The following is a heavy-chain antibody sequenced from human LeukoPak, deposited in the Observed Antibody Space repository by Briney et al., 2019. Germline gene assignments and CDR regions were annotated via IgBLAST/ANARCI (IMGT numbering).Heavy chain of an antibody. D-gene: IGHD3-16*01. J-gene: IGHJ3*02. V-gene: IGHV4-30-4*01. CDR1: GGSISSGDYY. Sequence: SETLSLTCTVSGGSISSGDYYWSWIRQPPGKGLEWIGYIYYSGSTYYNPSLKSRVTISVDTSKNQFSLKLSSVTAADTAVYYCARRSWGSFDAFDIWGQGTMVTVSS. CDR3: ARRSWGSFDAFDI. CDR2: IYYSGST.